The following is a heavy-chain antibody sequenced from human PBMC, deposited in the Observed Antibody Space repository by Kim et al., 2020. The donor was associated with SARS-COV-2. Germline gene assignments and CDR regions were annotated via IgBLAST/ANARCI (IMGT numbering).Heavy chain of an antibody. CDR3: ARDLDYDYVWGSYGGYGMDV. V-gene: IGHV3-48*03. J-gene: IGHJ6*02. D-gene: IGHD3-16*01. CDR1: GFTFSSYE. Sequence: GGSLRLSCAASGFTFSSYEMNWVRQAPGKGLEWVSYISSSGSTIYYADSVKGRFTISRDNAKNSLYLQMNSLRAEDTAVYYCARDLDYDYVWGSYGGYGMDVWGQGTTVTVSS. CDR2: ISSSGSTI.